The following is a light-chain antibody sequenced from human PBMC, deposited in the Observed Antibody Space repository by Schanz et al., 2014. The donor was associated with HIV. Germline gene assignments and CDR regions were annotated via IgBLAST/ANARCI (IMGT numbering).Light chain of an antibody. CDR1: QSVLYSSHNKNF. CDR2: WAS. V-gene: IGKV4-1*01. Sequence: DIVMTQSPDSLAVSLGERATINCKSSQSVLYSSHNKNFLAWYQQKPGQPPKLLIYWASTRESGVPDRFSGSGSGTDFTLSINSLQAEDVAVYYCQQYYSAPLTFGGGTKVGI. J-gene: IGKJ4*01. CDR3: QQYYSAPLT.